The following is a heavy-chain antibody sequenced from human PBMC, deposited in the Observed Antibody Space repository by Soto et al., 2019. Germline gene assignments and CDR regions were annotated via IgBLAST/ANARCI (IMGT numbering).Heavy chain of an antibody. D-gene: IGHD3-10*01. Sequence: ASLKVACKASGYTFTGYYMHWVRQATGQGLEWMGWINPNSGGTNYAQKFQGRVTMTRDTSISTAYMELSRLRSDDTAVYYCARDFXWFGELSHYYYYYGMDVWGQGTTVTVSS. CDR1: GYTFTGYY. CDR2: INPNSGGT. J-gene: IGHJ6*01. CDR3: ARDFXWFGELSHYYYYYGMDV. V-gene: IGHV1-2*02.